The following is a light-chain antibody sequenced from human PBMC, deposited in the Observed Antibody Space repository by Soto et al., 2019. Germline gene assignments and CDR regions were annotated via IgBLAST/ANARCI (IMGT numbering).Light chain of an antibody. CDR1: QSVGTF. V-gene: IGKV3-11*01. Sequence: EIVLTQSPATLSLSPGERATLSCRASQSVGTFVAWYQQKPGQAPRLLIYDGSNRVAGIPARFSGSGSGTDFTLTISRLEPEDFAVYYCQQCNSWPQWTFGPGTKVDI. J-gene: IGKJ1*01. CDR2: DGS. CDR3: QQCNSWPQWT.